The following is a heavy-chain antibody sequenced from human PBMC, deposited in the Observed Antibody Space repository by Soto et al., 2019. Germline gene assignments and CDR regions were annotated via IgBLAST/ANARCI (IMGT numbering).Heavy chain of an antibody. V-gene: IGHV3-21*01. J-gene: IGHJ5*02. D-gene: IGHD2-8*01. CDR1: GFTYSSYN. CDR3: PRGSYRVWP. Sequence: GGSLRLPCAACGFTYSSYNMNWARLARGKARECRSSSSSSSRYIFYADSVKRRLTLSRDNAKNSLYPQMKSQRDEDTAVYLCPRGSYRVWPWGEGTL. CDR2: SSSSSRYI.